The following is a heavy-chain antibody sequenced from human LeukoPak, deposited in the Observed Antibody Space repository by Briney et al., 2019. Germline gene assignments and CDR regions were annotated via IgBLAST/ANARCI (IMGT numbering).Heavy chain of an antibody. CDR2: ISGSTGST. D-gene: IGHD1-26*01. Sequence: GGSLRLSCAASGFTFSNYAMNWVRQAPGKGLEWVSLISGSTGSTYYADSVKGRFSISRDNSKNTIYLQMNSLRAEDTAVYYCAKGPGSAIGGATTLEFWGQGTLVTVSS. V-gene: IGHV3-23*01. CDR1: GFTFSNYA. J-gene: IGHJ4*02. CDR3: AKGPGSAIGGATTLEF.